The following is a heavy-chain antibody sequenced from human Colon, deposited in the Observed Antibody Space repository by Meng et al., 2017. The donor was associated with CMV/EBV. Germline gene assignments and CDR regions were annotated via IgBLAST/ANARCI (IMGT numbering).Heavy chain of an antibody. CDR3: ARGGGYNWNGRPYYFDY. Sequence: GESLKISCAASGFTFSSYSMNWVRQAPGKGLEWVSYISSSSSTIYYADSVKGRFTIPRDNAKNSLYLQMNSLRAEDTAVYYCARGGGYNWNGRPYYFDYWGQGTLVTVSS. J-gene: IGHJ4*02. CDR2: ISSSSSTI. V-gene: IGHV3-48*04. D-gene: IGHD1-1*01. CDR1: GFTFSSYS.